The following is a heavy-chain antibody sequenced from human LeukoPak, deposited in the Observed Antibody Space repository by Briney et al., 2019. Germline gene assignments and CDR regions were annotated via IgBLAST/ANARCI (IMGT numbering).Heavy chain of an antibody. CDR2: IYYSGST. CDR1: GGSISSSSYY. J-gene: IGHJ5*02. V-gene: IGHV4-39*07. D-gene: IGHD4-11*01. CDR3: AREVTTLWFDP. Sequence: SETLXLTCTVSGGSISSSSYYWGWIRQPPGKGLEWIGSIYYSGSTYYNPSLKSQVTISVDTSKNQFSLKLSSVTAADTAVYYRAREVTTLWFDPWGQGTLVTVSS.